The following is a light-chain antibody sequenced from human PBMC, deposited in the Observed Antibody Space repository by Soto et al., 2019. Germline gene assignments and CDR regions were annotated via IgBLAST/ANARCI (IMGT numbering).Light chain of an antibody. V-gene: IGLV1-40*01. CDR3: QSYDSSLSGVV. CDR1: SSNIGAGYD. Sequence: QLVLTQPPSVSGAPGQRVTISCTGSSSNIGAGYDVHWYQQLPGTAPKLLIYGNSNRPSGVPDRFSGSKSGTSASLAITGRQAADEADYYCQSYDSSLSGVVFGGGTKLTVL. J-gene: IGLJ2*01. CDR2: GNS.